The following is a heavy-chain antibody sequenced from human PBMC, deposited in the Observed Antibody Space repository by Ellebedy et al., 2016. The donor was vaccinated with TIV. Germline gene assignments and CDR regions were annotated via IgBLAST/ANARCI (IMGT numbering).Heavy chain of an antibody. J-gene: IGHJ4*02. V-gene: IGHV3-30*04. CDR3: TREEGPTHFDY. CDR2: MSSDGRYK. Sequence: GGSLRLXXAASGFTFSSSAMHWVRQAPGKGLEWVASMSSDGRYKYYAGSVKGRFTISRDNSENTLYLRMDSLRGDDTAVHYCTREEGPTHFDYWGQGTLVTVSS. D-gene: IGHD1-26*01. CDR1: GFTFSSSA.